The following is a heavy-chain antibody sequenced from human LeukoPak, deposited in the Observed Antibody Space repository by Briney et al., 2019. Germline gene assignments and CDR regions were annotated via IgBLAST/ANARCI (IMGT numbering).Heavy chain of an antibody. J-gene: IGHJ5*02. Sequence: PGGSLRLSCAASGFTFSDYYMSWIRQAPGKGLEWVSYVSSSSYTNYADSVKGRFTISRDNAKNSLYLQMNSLRAEDTAVYYCARDLRYSSGWYDDNWFDPWGQGTLVTVSS. CDR2: VSSSSYT. D-gene: IGHD6-19*01. V-gene: IGHV3-11*06. CDR1: GFTFSDYY. CDR3: ARDLRYSSGWYDDNWFDP.